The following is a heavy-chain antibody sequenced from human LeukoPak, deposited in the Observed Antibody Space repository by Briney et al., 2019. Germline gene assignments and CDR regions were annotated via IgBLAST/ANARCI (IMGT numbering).Heavy chain of an antibody. Sequence: PSETLSLTCTVSGGSISSSSYYWGWIRQPPGKGLEWSGCIYYSGSTYYNPSLKSRVTISVDTSKNQFSLKLSSVTAADTAVYYCARRYYDYVWGSYRPPDNWFDPWGQGTQVTVSS. V-gene: IGHV4-39*01. CDR3: ARRYYDYVWGSYRPPDNWFDP. CDR1: GGSISSSSYY. J-gene: IGHJ5*02. D-gene: IGHD3-16*02. CDR2: IYYSGST.